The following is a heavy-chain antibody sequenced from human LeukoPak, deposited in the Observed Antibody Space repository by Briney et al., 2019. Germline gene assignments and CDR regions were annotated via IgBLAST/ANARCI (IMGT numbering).Heavy chain of an antibody. D-gene: IGHD2-2*01. CDR2: IYTSGST. J-gene: IGHJ5*02. CDR3: ARARREGEDIVVVPAAIPVSGWFDP. V-gene: IGHV4-4*07. CDR1: GGSISSYY. Sequence: SETLSLTCTVSGGSISSYYWSWIRQPAGKGLEWIWRIYTSGSTNYNTSLKSRVTMPVDTSKNQFSPELSSVTAADTAVYYCARARREGEDIVVVPAAIPVSGWFDPWGQGTLVTVSS.